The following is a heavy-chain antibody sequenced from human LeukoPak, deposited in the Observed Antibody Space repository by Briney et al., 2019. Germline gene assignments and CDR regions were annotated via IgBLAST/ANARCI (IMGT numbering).Heavy chain of an antibody. D-gene: IGHD6-19*01. CDR2: VYPGDSDT. Sequence: GESLKISCKGSGYSFTSYWIGWVRQMPGKGLEWMGIVYPGDSDTRYSPSFQGQVTISADKSISTAYLQWSSLKASDTAMYYCARPEYWLGDAFDIWGQGTMVTVSS. J-gene: IGHJ3*02. V-gene: IGHV5-51*01. CDR3: ARPEYWLGDAFDI. CDR1: GYSFTSYW.